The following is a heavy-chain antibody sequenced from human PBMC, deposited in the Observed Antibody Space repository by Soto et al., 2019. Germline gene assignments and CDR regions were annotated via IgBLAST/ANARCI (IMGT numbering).Heavy chain of an antibody. CDR2: IDWDDDK. CDR1: GFSLSTSGMR. V-gene: IGHV2-70*04. CDR3: ARMVGATLDY. J-gene: IGHJ4*02. D-gene: IGHD1-26*01. Sequence: SGPTLVNPTQTLTLTCTFSGFSLSTSGMRVSWIRQPPGKALEWLARIDWDDDKFYGTSLKTRLTISKDTSKNQVVLTMTNMDPVDTATYYCARMVGATLDYWGQGTLVTVSS.